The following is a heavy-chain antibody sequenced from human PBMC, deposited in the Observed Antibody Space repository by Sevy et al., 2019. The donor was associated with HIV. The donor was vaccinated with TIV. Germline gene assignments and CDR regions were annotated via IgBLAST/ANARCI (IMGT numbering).Heavy chain of an antibody. CDR2: IYPGDSDT. CDR1: GYSFTSYW. D-gene: IGHD4-17*01. CDR3: ASSTVTTPDAFDI. Sequence: GEPLKISCKGSGYSFTSYWIGWVRQMPGKGLEWMGIIYPGDSDTRYSPSFQGQVTISADKSISTAYLQWSSLKASDTAMYYCASSTVTTPDAFDIWGQGTMVTVSS. V-gene: IGHV5-51*01. J-gene: IGHJ3*02.